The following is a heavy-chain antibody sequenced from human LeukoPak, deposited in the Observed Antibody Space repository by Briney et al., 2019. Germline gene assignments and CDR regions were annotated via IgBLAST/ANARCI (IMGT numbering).Heavy chain of an antibody. D-gene: IGHD2-2*01. CDR3: ARASVPAAPDLTSEFDY. V-gene: IGHV3-21*01. CDR2: ISSSSYI. Sequence: GGSLRLSCAASGFTFSSYSMNWVRQAPGKGLEWVSSISSSSYIYYADSVKGRFTISRDNAKNSLYLQMNSLRAEDTAVYYCARASVPAAPDLTSEFDYWGQGTLVTVSS. J-gene: IGHJ4*02. CDR1: GFTFSSYS.